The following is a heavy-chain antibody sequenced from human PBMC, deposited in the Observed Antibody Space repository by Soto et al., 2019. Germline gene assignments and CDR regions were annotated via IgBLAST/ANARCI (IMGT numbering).Heavy chain of an antibody. J-gene: IGHJ4*02. V-gene: IGHV3-49*03. D-gene: IGHD5-18*01. CDR2: IGSKAYGETT. Sequence: PGGSLRLSCTGSGFSFGDSVMTWFRQAPGKGLEWVGFIGSKAYGETTESAASVKGRFTISRDDSKGIAYLQMDSLKTEDTAMYYCTKDLGYSYGYYWGQGTLVTVSS. CDR3: TKDLGYSYGYY. CDR1: GFSFGDSV.